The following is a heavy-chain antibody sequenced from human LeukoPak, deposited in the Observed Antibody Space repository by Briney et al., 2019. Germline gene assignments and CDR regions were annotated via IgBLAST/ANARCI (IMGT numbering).Heavy chain of an antibody. Sequence: SETLSLTGGVQGGSFSGSYWSWFRQPPGKGLKGIGEINHRGSTNYNPSLKRRVTLSVDTSKNQFSLKLSSVTAADTAVYYCARQFGELFLRRRWFDRWGQGTLVTVSS. CDR2: INHRGST. CDR3: ARQFGELFLRRRWFDR. D-gene: IGHD3-10*01. V-gene: IGHV4-34*01. J-gene: IGHJ5*02. CDR1: GGSFSGSY.